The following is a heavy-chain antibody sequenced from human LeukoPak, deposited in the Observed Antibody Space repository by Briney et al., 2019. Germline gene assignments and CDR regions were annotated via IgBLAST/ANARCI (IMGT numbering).Heavy chain of an antibody. D-gene: IGHD3-22*01. CDR1: GFTFSSYA. CDR3: AKAIQTPWIEYYYDSSGYARY. CDR2: ISGSGGST. Sequence: GGSLRLSCAASGFTFSSYAMSWVRQAPGKGLEWVSAISGSGGSTYYADSVKGRFPISRDNSKNTLYLQMNSLRAEDTAVYYCAKAIQTPWIEYYYDSSGYARYWGQGTLVTVSS. V-gene: IGHV3-23*01. J-gene: IGHJ4*02.